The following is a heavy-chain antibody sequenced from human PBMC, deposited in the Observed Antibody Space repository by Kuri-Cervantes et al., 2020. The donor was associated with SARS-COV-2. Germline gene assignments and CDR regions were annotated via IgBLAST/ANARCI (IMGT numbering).Heavy chain of an antibody. CDR1: GFTFSSYA. CDR2: ISGSGGST. J-gene: IGHJ4*02. CDR3: AKDPRTTVTTFLFDY. V-gene: IGHV3-23*01. Sequence: LSLTCAASGFTFSSYAMSWVRQAPGKGLEWVSAISGSGGSTYYADSVKGRFTISRDNSKNTLYLQMNSLRAEDTAVYYCAKDPRTTVTTFLFDYWGQGTLVTVSS. D-gene: IGHD4-17*01.